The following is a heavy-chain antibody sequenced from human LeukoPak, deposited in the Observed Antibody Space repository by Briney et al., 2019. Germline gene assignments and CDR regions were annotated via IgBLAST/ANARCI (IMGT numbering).Heavy chain of an antibody. J-gene: IGHJ4*02. V-gene: IGHV3-23*01. Sequence: GRSLRLSCAASGFTFSSYDMTWLPQTPAKGLEWVSAISGSGETTYYSDSVKGRFTISRDNSKNTLFLQMNSLRVEDAAMYYCAKTNGYFDQWGQGTLVAVSS. CDR2: ISGSGETT. CDR3: AKTNGYFDQ. D-gene: IGHD2-8*01. CDR1: GFTFSSYD.